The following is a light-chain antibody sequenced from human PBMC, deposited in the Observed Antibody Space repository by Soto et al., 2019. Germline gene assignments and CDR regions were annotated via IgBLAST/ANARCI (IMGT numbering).Light chain of an antibody. J-gene: IGKJ1*01. CDR3: QQYNSYSWT. Sequence: DIQMTQSPSTLSGSVGDRVTITCRASQTISSWLAWYQQKPGKAPKLLIYKASTLKSGVPSRLSGSRSGTEFTLTISSLQPDDFATYYCQQYNSYSWTFGQGTKVDIK. CDR2: KAS. V-gene: IGKV1-5*03. CDR1: QTISSW.